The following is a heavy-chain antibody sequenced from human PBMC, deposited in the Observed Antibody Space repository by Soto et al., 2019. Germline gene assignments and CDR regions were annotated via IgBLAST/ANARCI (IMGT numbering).Heavy chain of an antibody. CDR2: IYDSGST. Sequence: SETLSLTCTVSGGPITNYWSWIRQHPGKGLEWIGYIYDSGSTYYNPSLKSRVTMSLDTSKNQLSLKLTSVTAADTAVYYCAHCIAARPGPYYYYYYGMDVWGQGTTVTAP. J-gene: IGHJ6*02. V-gene: IGHV4-31*03. CDR3: AHCIAARPGPYYYYYYGMDV. D-gene: IGHD6-6*01. CDR1: GGPITNY.